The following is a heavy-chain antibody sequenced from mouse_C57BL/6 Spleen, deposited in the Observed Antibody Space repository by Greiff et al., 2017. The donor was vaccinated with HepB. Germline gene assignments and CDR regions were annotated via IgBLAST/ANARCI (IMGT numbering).Heavy chain of an antibody. CDR1: GFTFSDYG. Sequence: EVHLVESGGGLVKPGGSLKLSCAASGFTFSDYGMHWVRQAPEKGLEWVAYISSGSSTIYYADTVKGRFTISRDNAKNTLFLQMTSLRSEDTAMYYCARHYDYDDPMDYWGQGTSVTVSS. J-gene: IGHJ4*01. D-gene: IGHD2-4*01. V-gene: IGHV5-17*01. CDR3: ARHYDYDDPMDY. CDR2: ISSGSSTI.